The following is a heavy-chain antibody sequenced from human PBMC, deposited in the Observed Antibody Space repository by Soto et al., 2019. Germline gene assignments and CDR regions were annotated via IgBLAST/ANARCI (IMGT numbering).Heavy chain of an antibody. CDR2: INSDGTRT. CDR3: ARVSVGYYYMDV. Sequence: EVQLVESGGGLVQPGGSLRLSCAASGFTFSNYWMHWVRQAPGKGLVWVSRINSDGTRTNYADSVKGRFTISRDNAENTLCLQMNSLTAEDTAVYYCARVSVGYYYMDVWGKGTTVTVSS. J-gene: IGHJ6*03. V-gene: IGHV3-74*01. CDR1: GFTFSNYW.